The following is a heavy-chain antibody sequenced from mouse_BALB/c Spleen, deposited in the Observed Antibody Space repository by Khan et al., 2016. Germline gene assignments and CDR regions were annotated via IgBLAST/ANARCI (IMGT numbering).Heavy chain of an antibody. J-gene: IGHJ4*01. CDR2: ISGGSSTI. V-gene: IGHV5-17*02. CDR3: ARLTPYAMDY. CDR1: GFTFSVFG. D-gene: IGHD4-1*01. Sequence: EVELVASGGGLVQPGGSRKLSCAASGFTFSVFGIHWVRQAPEKGLEWVAYISGGSSTIYYADTVKGRFTISRDNPKNTLFLQMTRLRSEDTAAYYCARLTPYAMDYWGQGTSVTVSS.